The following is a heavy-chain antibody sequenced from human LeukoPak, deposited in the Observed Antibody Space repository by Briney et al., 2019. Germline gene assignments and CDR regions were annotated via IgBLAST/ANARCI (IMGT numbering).Heavy chain of an antibody. D-gene: IGHD3-3*01. CDR1: GFTFSSYA. CDR2: ISSSSSTI. CDR3: AKESNFWSGYYPPSFDY. J-gene: IGHJ4*02. Sequence: GGSLRLSCAASGFTFSSYAMNWVRQAPGKGLEWVSYISSSSSTIYYTDSVKGRFTISRDNAKNSLYLQMNSLRAEDTAVYYCAKESNFWSGYYPPSFDYWGQGTLVTVSS. V-gene: IGHV3-48*01.